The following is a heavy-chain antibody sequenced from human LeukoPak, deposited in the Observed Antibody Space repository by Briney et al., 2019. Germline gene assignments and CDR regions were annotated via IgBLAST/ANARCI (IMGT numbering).Heavy chain of an antibody. J-gene: IGHJ4*02. CDR1: GYTFTSYG. CDR2: INSYNANK. CDR3: AREESSGWYDY. V-gene: IGHV1-18*01. D-gene: IGHD6-19*01. Sequence: ASVKVSCKASGYTFTSYGIGWVRQAPGQGLEWMGWINSYNANKSYAKKLQGRVTMTTDTSTSTAHMELRSLRSDDTAVYSCAREESSGWYDYWGQGTLVTVSS.